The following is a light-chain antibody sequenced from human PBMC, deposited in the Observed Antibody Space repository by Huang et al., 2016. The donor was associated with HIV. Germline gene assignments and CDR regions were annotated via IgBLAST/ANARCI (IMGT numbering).Light chain of an antibody. CDR2: GAS. CDR1: QSLSSSY. Sequence: VLTQSPDTLSSSPGERVTVSCRASQSLSSSYIAWYQQRPGQAPRLLIYGASTRATDIPDRFSGSGSGTDFTLTSNRLEPADFAMYYCQQYGTSPYTFGQGTNLEIK. V-gene: IGKV3-20*01. J-gene: IGKJ2*01. CDR3: QQYGTSPYT.